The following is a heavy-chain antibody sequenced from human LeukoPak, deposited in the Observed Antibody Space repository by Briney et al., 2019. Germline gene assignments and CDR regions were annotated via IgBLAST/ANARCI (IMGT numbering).Heavy chain of an antibody. CDR3: AKLGACSGGSCSEPVDY. D-gene: IGHD2-15*01. J-gene: IGHJ4*02. CDR1: GFTFSSYG. CDR2: ISYDGSNK. Sequence: PGGSLRLSCAASGFTFSSYGMHWVRQAPGKGLEWVAVISYDGSNKYYADSVKGRFTISRDNSKNTLYLQMNSLRAEDTAVYYCAKLGACSGGSCSEPVDYWGQGTLVTVSS. V-gene: IGHV3-30*18.